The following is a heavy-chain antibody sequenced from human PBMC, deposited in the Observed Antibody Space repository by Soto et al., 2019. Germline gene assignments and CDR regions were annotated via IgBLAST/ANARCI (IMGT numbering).Heavy chain of an antibody. CDR3: AKVRDSSGYYFHKPYYYYGMDV. J-gene: IGHJ6*02. CDR2: INSDGSRT. Sequence: PGGSLRLSCAASGFTFSSYWMHWVRQAPGKGLVWVSRINSDGSRTSYADSAKGRFTISRDNAKNTVYLQMNSLRAEDTAVYYCAKVRDSSGYYFHKPYYYYGMDVWGQGTTVTVSS. V-gene: IGHV3-74*01. D-gene: IGHD3-22*01. CDR1: GFTFSSYW.